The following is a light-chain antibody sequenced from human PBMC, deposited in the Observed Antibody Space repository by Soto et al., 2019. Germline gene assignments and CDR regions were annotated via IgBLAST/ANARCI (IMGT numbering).Light chain of an antibody. CDR2: EGS. CDR1: SSDVGSYNL. V-gene: IGLV2-23*01. J-gene: IGLJ2*01. CDR3: CSYAGSVV. Sequence: QSALTQPASVSGSPGQSITISCTGTSSDVGSYNLVSWYQQHPGKAPKLMIYEGSKRPSGVSNRFSGSKSGNTASLIISGLQAEDEADYYCCSYAGSVVFGGGTKVTVL.